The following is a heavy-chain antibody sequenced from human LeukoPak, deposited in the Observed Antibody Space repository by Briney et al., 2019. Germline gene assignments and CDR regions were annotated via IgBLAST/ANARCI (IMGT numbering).Heavy chain of an antibody. CDR1: GFTFSDYY. V-gene: IGHV3-11*04. J-gene: IGHJ6*04. Sequence: GGSLRLSCAASGFTFSDYYMSWVRQAPGKGLEWVSYISRGGSTIYYADSVKGRFTISRDNAKNSLYLQMNSLRAEDTAVYYCAELGITMIGGVWGKGTTVSISS. D-gene: IGHD3-10*02. CDR2: ISRGGSTI. CDR3: AELGITMIGGV.